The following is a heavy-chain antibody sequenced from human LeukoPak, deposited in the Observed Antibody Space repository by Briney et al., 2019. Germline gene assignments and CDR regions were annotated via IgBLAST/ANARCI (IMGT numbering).Heavy chain of an antibody. V-gene: IGHV1-18*01. D-gene: IGHD3-3*01. CDR3: ARDRPILVIMTDPPFDY. J-gene: IGHJ4*02. CDR1: GYTFTSYG. CDR2: ISAYNGNT. Sequence: ASVEVSCKASGYTFTSYGISWVRQAPGQGLEWMGWISAYNGNTNYAQKLQGRVTMTTDTSTSTAYMELRSLRSDDTAVYYCARDRPILVIMTDPPFDYWGQGTLVTVSS.